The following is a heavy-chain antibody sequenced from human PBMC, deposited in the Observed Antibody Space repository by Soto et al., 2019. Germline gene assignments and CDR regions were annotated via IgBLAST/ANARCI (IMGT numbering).Heavy chain of an antibody. CDR3: ASSFLQLERNYYYYGMDV. Sequence: SVKVSCKASGGTFSSYAISWVRQAPGQGLEWMGGIIPIFGTANYAQKFQGRVTITADESTSTAYMELSSLRSEDTAVYYCASSFLQLERNYYYYGMDVWGQGTTVTGSS. CDR2: IIPIFGTA. CDR1: GGTFSSYA. V-gene: IGHV1-69*13. J-gene: IGHJ6*02. D-gene: IGHD1-1*01.